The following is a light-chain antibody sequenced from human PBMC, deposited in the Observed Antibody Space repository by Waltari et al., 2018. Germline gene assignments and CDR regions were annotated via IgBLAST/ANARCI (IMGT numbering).Light chain of an antibody. V-gene: IGKV3-20*01. Sequence: EIVLTQSPGTLSLSPGERVTLSCRASQSVGRSLAWYQQKTGQAPRLLIYGASSRATGIPDRFSGSGSGTDFSLTISRLAPDDLSVYYCQHYVRLPVTFGQGTKVEI. CDR2: GAS. CDR1: QSVGRS. CDR3: QHYVRLPVT. J-gene: IGKJ1*01.